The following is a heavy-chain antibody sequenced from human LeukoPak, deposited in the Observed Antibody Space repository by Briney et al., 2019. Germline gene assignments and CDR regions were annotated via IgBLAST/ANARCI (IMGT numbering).Heavy chain of an antibody. CDR1: GGSIISYY. V-gene: IGHV4-59*01. CDR2: IYYSGST. J-gene: IGHJ4*02. Sequence: SETLSLTCTVSGGSIISYYWSWIRQPPGRGLEWIGYIYYSGSTNYNPSLKSRVTISVDTSKNQFSLKLSSVTAADTAVYYCARDRYSSGWIDYWGQGTLVTVSS. CDR3: ARDRYSSGWIDY. D-gene: IGHD6-19*01.